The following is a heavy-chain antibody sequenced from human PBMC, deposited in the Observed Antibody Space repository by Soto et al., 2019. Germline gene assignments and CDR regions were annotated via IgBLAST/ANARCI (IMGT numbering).Heavy chain of an antibody. CDR2: IYWDNYK. CDR1: GFSLSSSGVG. D-gene: IGHD6-13*01. Sequence: QITLKESGPPLVKPTQTLTLTCTFSGFSLSSSGVGVGWIRQPPGKALEWLALIYWDNYKQYSPSLKNRFTITKDTSKTQVVLPMTKMEPVDTGTYYCARVMGSGTVGVFDYWGQGTLVTVSS. V-gene: IGHV2-5*02. J-gene: IGHJ4*02. CDR3: ARVMGSGTVGVFDY.